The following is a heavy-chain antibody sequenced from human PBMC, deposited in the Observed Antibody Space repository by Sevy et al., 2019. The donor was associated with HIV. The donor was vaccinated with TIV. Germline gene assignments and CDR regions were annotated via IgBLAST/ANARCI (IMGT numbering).Heavy chain of an antibody. CDR1: GFTFSSYW. V-gene: IGHV3-7*01. Sequence: GGSLRLSCAASGFTFSSYWMSWVRHTPGKGLEWVANIKQDGSEKYYVDSVKGRFTISRDNAKNSLYLQMNSLRAEDTAVYYCARDHSSSWYYLGWFDPWGQGTLVTVSS. CDR3: ARDHSSSWYYLGWFDP. D-gene: IGHD6-13*01. CDR2: IKQDGSEK. J-gene: IGHJ5*02.